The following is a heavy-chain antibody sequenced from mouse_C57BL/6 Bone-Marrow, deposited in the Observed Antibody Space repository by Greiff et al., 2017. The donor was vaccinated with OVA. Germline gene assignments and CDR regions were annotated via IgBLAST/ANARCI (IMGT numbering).Heavy chain of an antibody. Sequence: VQLQQSGAELVKPGASVKMSCKASGYTFTSYWITWVKQRPGQGLEWIGDIYPGSGSTNYNEKFKSKATLTVDTSSSTAYMQLSSLTSEDSAVYYCARWGNDGYYFDYWGQGTTLTVSS. CDR2: IYPGSGST. V-gene: IGHV1-55*01. CDR3: ARWGNDGYYFDY. D-gene: IGHD2-3*01. J-gene: IGHJ2*01. CDR1: GYTFTSYW.